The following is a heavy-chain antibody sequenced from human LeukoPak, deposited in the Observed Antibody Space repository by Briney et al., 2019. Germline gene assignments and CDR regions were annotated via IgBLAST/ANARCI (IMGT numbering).Heavy chain of an antibody. V-gene: IGHV3-30*03. CDR3: ATNSVPEF. D-gene: IGHD4-23*01. Sequence: PGGSLRLSCAASGFTFSSYWMSWVRQAPGKGLEWVAVISYDGSNKYYADSVKGRFTISRDNSKNTLYLQMKSLRPEDTAVYYCATNSVPEFWGQGNLVTVSS. CDR2: ISYDGSNK. CDR1: GFTFSSYW. J-gene: IGHJ4*02.